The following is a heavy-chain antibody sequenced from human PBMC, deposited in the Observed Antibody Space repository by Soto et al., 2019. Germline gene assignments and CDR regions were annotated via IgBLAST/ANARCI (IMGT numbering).Heavy chain of an antibody. V-gene: IGHV4-30-2*01. Sequence: QLQLQESGSGLVKPSQTLSLTCAGSGGSISSGGYSWSWIRQPPGKGLERIGYIYHSGSTYYNPSLKSRVTIAVDRSKHQFSLKLRSVTAADKAVYYCAAGGGLPRYYCCQGTLVTVSS. D-gene: IGHD5-12*01. J-gene: IGHJ4*02. CDR1: GGSISSGGYS. CDR2: IYHSGST. CDR3: AAGGGLPRYY.